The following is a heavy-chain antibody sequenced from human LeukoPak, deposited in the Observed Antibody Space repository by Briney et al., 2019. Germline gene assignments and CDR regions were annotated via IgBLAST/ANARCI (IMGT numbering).Heavy chain of an antibody. CDR3: ARDVIQEDTAMVPFDY. V-gene: IGHV3-21*01. CDR2: ISSSSSYI. CDR1: GFTFSSYS. D-gene: IGHD5-18*01. Sequence: GGSLRLSRAASGFTFSSYSMNWVRQAPGKGLEWVSSISSSSSYIYYADSVKGRFTISRDNAKNSLYLQVNSLRAEDTAVYYCARDVIQEDTAMVPFDYWGQGTLVTVSS. J-gene: IGHJ4*02.